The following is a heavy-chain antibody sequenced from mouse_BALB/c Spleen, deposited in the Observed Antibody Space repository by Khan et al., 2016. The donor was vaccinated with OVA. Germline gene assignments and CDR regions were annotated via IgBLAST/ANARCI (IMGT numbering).Heavy chain of an antibody. CDR1: GYSITSNYA. CDR3: ARGNYYRYALDY. J-gene: IGHJ4*01. D-gene: IGHD1-1*01. Sequence: EVQLQESGPGLVKPSQSLSLTCTVNGYSITSNYAWNWIRQFPGNKLEWMGYISYSGSTNYNPSLKSRLSITRDTSKNQFFLLLHSVTTEDSATYYCARGNYYRYALDYWGQGTSVTVSS. V-gene: IGHV3-2*02. CDR2: ISYSGST.